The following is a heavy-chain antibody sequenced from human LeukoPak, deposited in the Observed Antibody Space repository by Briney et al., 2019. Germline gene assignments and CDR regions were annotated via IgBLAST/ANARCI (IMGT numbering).Heavy chain of an antibody. CDR2: IRSSGHNT. Sequence: PGGSLRLSCAASGFTFSNYAMSWVRQAPGKGLEWVSGIRSSGHNTYYEDSVKGRLTISRDNSKNMLYLQMNSLRAEDTAVYYCAKYVCGGDCYDYFDCWGQGTLVTVSS. V-gene: IGHV3-23*01. CDR3: AKYVCGGDCYDYFDC. CDR1: GFTFSNYA. D-gene: IGHD2-21*02. J-gene: IGHJ4*02.